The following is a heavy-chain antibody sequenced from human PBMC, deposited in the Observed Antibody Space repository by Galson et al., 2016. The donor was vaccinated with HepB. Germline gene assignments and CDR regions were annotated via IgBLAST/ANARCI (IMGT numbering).Heavy chain of an antibody. V-gene: IGHV3-21*01. J-gene: IGHJ6*02. Sequence: SLRLSCAASGFTFSSYGMNWVRQAPGKGLEWVSSISSSSSHKYYADSLKGRFTISRDNAKNSLYLQLNSLRAEDTAVYYCTRDRYYDLWSGYHFGYGMDVRGQGTTVTVSS. D-gene: IGHD3-3*01. CDR3: TRDRYYDLWSGYHFGYGMDV. CDR1: GFTFSSYG. CDR2: ISSSSSHK.